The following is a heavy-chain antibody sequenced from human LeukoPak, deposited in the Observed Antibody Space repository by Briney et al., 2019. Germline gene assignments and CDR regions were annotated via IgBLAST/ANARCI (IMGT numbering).Heavy chain of an antibody. V-gene: IGHV4-34*01. Sequence: SETLSLTCAVYGGSFSGYYWSWIRQPPGKGLEWIGEINHSGSTNYNPSLKSRVTISVDPSKNQFSLKLSSVTAADTAVYYCAASYYDFWSGYYNLDYWGQGTLVTVSS. CDR2: INHSGST. J-gene: IGHJ4*02. CDR1: GGSFSGYY. D-gene: IGHD3-3*01. CDR3: AASYYDFWSGYYNLDY.